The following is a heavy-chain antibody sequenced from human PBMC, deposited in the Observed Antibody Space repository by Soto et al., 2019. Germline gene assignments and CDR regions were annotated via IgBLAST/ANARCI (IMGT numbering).Heavy chain of an antibody. D-gene: IGHD3-3*02. CDR3: ARDLHFWRTFDY. Sequence: GASVKVSCKASGYTFTSYAMHWVRQAPGQRLEWMGWINAGNGNTKYSQKFQGRVTITRDTSASTAYMELSSLRSEDTAVYYCARDLHFWRTFDYWGQGTLVTVSS. V-gene: IGHV1-3*01. J-gene: IGHJ4*02. CDR2: INAGNGNT. CDR1: GYTFTSYA.